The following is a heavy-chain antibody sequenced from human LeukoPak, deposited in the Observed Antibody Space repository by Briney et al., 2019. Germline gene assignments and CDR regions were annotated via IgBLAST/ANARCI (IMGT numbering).Heavy chain of an antibody. CDR1: GFTFSNYW. D-gene: IGHD4-23*01. V-gene: IGHV3-74*01. Sequence: GGSLRLSCAASGFTFSNYWVYWVRQAPGKGLVWVSRINPDGSRTDYADSVKGRFTISRDNAKNTLYLQMNSLRAEDTAVYFCARDLRGKSDYWGQGTLVTVSS. J-gene: IGHJ4*02. CDR3: ARDLRGKSDY. CDR2: INPDGSRT.